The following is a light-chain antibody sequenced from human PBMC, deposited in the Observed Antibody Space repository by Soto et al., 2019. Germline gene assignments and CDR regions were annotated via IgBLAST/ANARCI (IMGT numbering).Light chain of an antibody. V-gene: IGKV4-1*01. CDR3: QQYYSTSWT. Sequence: DIVMTQSPDSLAVSLGERATIHCKPSRNVLNYLAWYQQKPGQPPKLLIYWASTRESGVPERFSGSGSGTDFTLTISSLQAEDVAVYHCQQYYSTSWTFGQGTKVEIK. CDR1: RNVLNY. J-gene: IGKJ1*01. CDR2: WAS.